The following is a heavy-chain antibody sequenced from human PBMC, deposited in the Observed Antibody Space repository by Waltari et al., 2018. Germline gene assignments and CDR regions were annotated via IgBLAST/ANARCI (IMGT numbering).Heavy chain of an antibody. D-gene: IGHD6-13*01. V-gene: IGHV1-69*12. J-gene: IGHJ3*02. CDR1: GGSLSRYA. CDR2: IIPSFGTA. Sequence: QVQLVQYGAEVKKPGSSVKVYCKASGGSLSRYAIRCVRQAPGKGIEWMGGIIPSFGTANYAQKFQGRVTITADESTSTAYMELSSLRSEDTAVYYCARDGITAAGTTGDAFDIWGQGTMVTVSS. CDR3: ARDGITAAGTTGDAFDI.